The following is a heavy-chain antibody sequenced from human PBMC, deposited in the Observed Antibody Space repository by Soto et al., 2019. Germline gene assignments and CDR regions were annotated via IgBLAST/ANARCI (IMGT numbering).Heavy chain of an antibody. Sequence: QVQLVQSGAEVKKPGSSVKVSCKASGDTFSRSSIHWVRQAPGQGLEWMGRIVPMYGIADYAQKFQGRLTITADKSTTTAYMDLSSLGSEATAVYYCARALHDFGDDIGDWFNPWGQGTRLTVSS. CDR1: GDTFSRSS. CDR3: ARALHDFGDDIGDWFNP. V-gene: IGHV1-69*02. J-gene: IGHJ5*02. CDR2: IVPMYGIA. D-gene: IGHD4-17*01.